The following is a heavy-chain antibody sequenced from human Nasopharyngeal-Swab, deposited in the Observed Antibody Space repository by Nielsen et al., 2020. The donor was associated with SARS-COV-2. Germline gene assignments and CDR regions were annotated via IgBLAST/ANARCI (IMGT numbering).Heavy chain of an antibody. Sequence: SETLSLTCTVSGASIRSGGYYWIWIRQHPGKGLEWIGYIYYSGNTYYNPSLKSRVTISVDTSKNQFFLKVDSVTAADTAMYYCATTDRDGWGYFHYWGQGTLVTVSS. V-gene: IGHV4-31*03. D-gene: IGHD3-16*01. CDR3: ATTDRDGWGYFHY. CDR2: IYYSGNT. CDR1: GASIRSGGYY. J-gene: IGHJ4*02.